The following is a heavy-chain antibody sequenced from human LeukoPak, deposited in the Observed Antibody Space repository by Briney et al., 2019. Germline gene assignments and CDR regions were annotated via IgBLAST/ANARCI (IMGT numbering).Heavy chain of an antibody. Sequence: SDTLSLTCAVSGYSISSSNWWGWIRQPPGKGLERIGYIYYSGSTYYNPSLKSRVTMSVDTSKNQFSLKLSSVTAVDTAVYYCARNTHMRGMDVWGQGTTVTVSS. CDR1: GYSISSSNW. V-gene: IGHV4-28*01. J-gene: IGHJ6*02. D-gene: IGHD2-2*01. CDR2: IYYSGST. CDR3: ARNTHMRGMDV.